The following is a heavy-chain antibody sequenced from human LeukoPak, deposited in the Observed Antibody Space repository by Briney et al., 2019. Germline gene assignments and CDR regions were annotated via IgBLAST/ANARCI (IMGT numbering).Heavy chain of an antibody. CDR2: IIPIFGTA. CDR1: GGTFSSYA. D-gene: IGHD3-10*01. J-gene: IGHJ6*04. V-gene: IGHV1-69*01. Sequence: ASVKVSCKASGGTFSSYAISWVRQAPGQGLERMGGIIPIFGTANYAQKFQGRVTITADESTSTAYMELSSLRSEDTAVYYCARARDYYGSGRPYGMDVWGKGTTVTVSS. CDR3: ARARDYYGSGRPYGMDV.